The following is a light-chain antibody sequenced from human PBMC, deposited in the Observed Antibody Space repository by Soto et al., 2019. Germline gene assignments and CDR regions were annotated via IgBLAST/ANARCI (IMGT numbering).Light chain of an antibody. CDR2: SNS. CDR1: SSNIGAGYD. J-gene: IGLJ2*01. V-gene: IGLV1-40*01. CDR3: QSYDSSLSVV. Sequence: QAVVTQPPSVSGAPGQRVTISCTGSSSNIGAGYDVHWYQQLPGTAPKLLIYSNSNRPSGVPDRFSGSKSGTSASLAITGLQAEDEADYYRQSYDSSLSVVFGGGTKLTVL.